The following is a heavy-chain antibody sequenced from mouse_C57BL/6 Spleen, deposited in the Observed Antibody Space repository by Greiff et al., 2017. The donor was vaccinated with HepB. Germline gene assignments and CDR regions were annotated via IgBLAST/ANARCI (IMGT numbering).Heavy chain of an antibody. V-gene: IGHV14-4*01. CDR1: GFNIKDDY. Sequence: EVQLQQSGAELVRPGASVKLSCTASGFNIKDDYMHWVKQRPEQGLEWIGWIDPENGDTEYASKFQGKATITADTSSNTAYLQLSSLTSEDTAVYYSTMITAVVATRALDYWGQGATLT. D-gene: IGHD1-1*01. CDR3: TMITAVVATRALDY. CDR2: IDPENGDT. J-gene: IGHJ2*01.